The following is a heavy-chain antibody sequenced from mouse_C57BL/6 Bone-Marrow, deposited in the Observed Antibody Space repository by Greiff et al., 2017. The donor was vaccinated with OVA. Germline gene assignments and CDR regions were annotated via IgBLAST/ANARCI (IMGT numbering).Heavy chain of an antibody. CDR2: IDPENGGT. CDR3: TTSGSSLSWFAY. CDR1: GFNIKDDY. V-gene: IGHV14-4*01. Sequence: VHVKQSGAELVRPGASVKLSCTASGFNIKDDYMHWVKQRPEQGLEWIGWIDPENGGTEYASKFQGKATITADTSSNTAYLQLSSLTSEDTAVYYCTTSGSSLSWFAYWGQGTLVTVSA. D-gene: IGHD1-1*01. J-gene: IGHJ3*01.